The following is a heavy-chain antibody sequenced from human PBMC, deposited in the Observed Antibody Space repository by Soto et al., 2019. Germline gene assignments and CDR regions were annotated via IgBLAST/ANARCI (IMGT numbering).Heavy chain of an antibody. CDR3: AKDHRGYSTALDY. J-gene: IGHJ4*02. D-gene: IGHD1-26*01. CDR1: RSTLTSYC. Sequence: HPGDSLALFCSASRSTLTSYCMSCVRQAPGKGLEWVSAISGSGGSTYYADSVKGRFTISRDNSKNTLYLQMNSLRAEDTAVYYCAKDHRGYSTALDYWGQGTMVTVSS. CDR2: ISGSGGST. V-gene: IGHV3-23*01.